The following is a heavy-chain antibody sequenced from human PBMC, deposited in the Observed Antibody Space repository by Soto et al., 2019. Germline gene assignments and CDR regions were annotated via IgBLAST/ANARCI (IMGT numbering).Heavy chain of an antibody. CDR2: INHSGST. CDR3: ARGLGDFWSGYYSGWFDP. Sequence: SETLSLTCAVYGGSFSGYYWSWIRQPPGKGLEWIGEINHSGSTNYNPSLKSRVTISVDTSKNQFSLKLSSVTAADTAVYYCARGLGDFWSGYYSGWFDPWGQGTLVTVSS. D-gene: IGHD3-3*01. J-gene: IGHJ5*02. V-gene: IGHV4-34*01. CDR1: GGSFSGYY.